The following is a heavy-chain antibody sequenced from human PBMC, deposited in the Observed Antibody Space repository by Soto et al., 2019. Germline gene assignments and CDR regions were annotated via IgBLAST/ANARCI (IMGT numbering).Heavy chain of an antibody. Sequence: PSETLSLTCTVSGGSISSGGYYWSWIRQHPGKGLEWIGYIYYSGSTYYNPSLESRVTISVDTSKNQFSLKLSSVTAADTAVYYCARVGSPDDFDWLFWFDPWGQGTLVTVSS. D-gene: IGHD3-9*01. V-gene: IGHV4-31*03. CDR1: GGSISSGGYY. CDR2: IYYSGST. CDR3: ARVGSPDDFDWLFWFDP. J-gene: IGHJ5*02.